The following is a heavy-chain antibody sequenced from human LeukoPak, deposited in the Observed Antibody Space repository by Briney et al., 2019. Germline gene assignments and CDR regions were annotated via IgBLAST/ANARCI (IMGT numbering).Heavy chain of an antibody. CDR2: ISSSGSTI. J-gene: IGHJ4*02. V-gene: IGHV3-48*03. D-gene: IGHD1-26*01. CDR1: GFTFSSYV. Sequence: GGSLRLSCAASGFTFSSYVMNWVRQAPGKGLEWVSYISSSGSTIYYADSVKGRFTISRDNAKNSLYLQMNSLRAEDTAVYYCARDRVGATVNFDYWGQGTLVTVSS. CDR3: ARDRVGATVNFDY.